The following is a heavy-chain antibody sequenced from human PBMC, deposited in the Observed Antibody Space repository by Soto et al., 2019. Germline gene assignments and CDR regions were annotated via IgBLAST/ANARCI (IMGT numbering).Heavy chain of an antibody. V-gene: IGHV4-59*01. CDR3: ASGGNWFDP. CDR1: GGSISNYY. D-gene: IGHD3-16*01. CDR2: MYYSGNI. Sequence: SETLSLTCNVSGGSISNYYWTWVRQSPEKGLEWIGYMYYSGNINYNPSLKSRVTISIDTSKNQFSLTLKSVTAADTAVYYCASGGNWFDPWGQGVLVTVSS. J-gene: IGHJ5*02.